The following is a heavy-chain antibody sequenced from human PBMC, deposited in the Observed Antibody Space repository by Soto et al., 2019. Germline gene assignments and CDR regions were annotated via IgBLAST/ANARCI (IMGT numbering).Heavy chain of an antibody. J-gene: IGHJ3*02. Sequence: GSLRLSCAASGFTFSSYAMHWVRQAPGKGLEWVAVISYDGSNKYYADSVKGRFTISRDNSKNTLYLQMNSLRAEDTAVYYCARNQERQGPGAFDIWGQGTMVTVSS. D-gene: IGHD1-1*01. V-gene: IGHV3-30-3*01. CDR1: GFTFSSYA. CDR3: ARNQERQGPGAFDI. CDR2: ISYDGSNK.